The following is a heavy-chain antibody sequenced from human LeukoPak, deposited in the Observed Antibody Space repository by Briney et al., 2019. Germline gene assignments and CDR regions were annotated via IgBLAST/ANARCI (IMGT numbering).Heavy chain of an antibody. V-gene: IGHV3-30-3*01. D-gene: IGHD4-17*01. CDR3: ARQATVPFDY. CDR1: GFTFSSYA. Sequence: PGRSLRLSCAASGFTFSSYAMHWVRQAPGKGLEWVAVISYDGSNKYYADSVKGRFTISRDNSKNTLYLQMNSLRAEDTAVYYCARQATVPFDYWGQGTLVTVSS. CDR2: ISYDGSNK. J-gene: IGHJ4*02.